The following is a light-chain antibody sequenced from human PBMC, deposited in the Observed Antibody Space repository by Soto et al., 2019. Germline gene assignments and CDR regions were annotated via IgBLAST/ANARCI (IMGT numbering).Light chain of an antibody. CDR3: LQHKSYPWT. J-gene: IGKJ1*01. CDR2: GAS. CDR1: QSVSSN. V-gene: IGKV3-15*01. Sequence: EIVMKHSLATLSVSPGERATLSCSASQSVSSNLALYQQKPGQAPRLLIYGASTRATGIPARFSGSGSGTEFTLTISSLQSEDFATYYCLQHKSYPWTFGQGTKVDI.